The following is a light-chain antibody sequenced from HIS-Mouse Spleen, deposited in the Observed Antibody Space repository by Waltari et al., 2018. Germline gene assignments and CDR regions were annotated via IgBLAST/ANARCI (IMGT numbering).Light chain of an antibody. CDR2: EDS. J-gene: IGLJ2*01. Sequence: SYELTQPPSVSVSPGQTARITCSGHALPKKYAYWYQSKAGQATVLVIYEDSKRPSGIPEGFSGSSSGTMATLTISGAQVADEADYYCYSTDSSGNHRVFGGGTKLTVL. V-gene: IGLV3-10*01. CDR3: YSTDSSGNHRV. CDR1: ALPKKY.